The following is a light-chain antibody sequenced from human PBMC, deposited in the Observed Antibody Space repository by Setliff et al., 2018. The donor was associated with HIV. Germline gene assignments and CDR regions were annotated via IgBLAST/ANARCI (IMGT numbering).Light chain of an antibody. Sequence: QSVLTQPASVSGSPGQSITISCTGTSSDVGGYNLVSWYQQHPGKAPKLMIYEVSKRPSGVSNRFSGSKSGNTASLTISGLQAEDETDYYCCSYAGSGTYVFGTGTKVTVL. CDR3: CSYAGSGTYV. J-gene: IGLJ1*01. V-gene: IGLV2-23*02. CDR2: EVS. CDR1: SSDVGGYNL.